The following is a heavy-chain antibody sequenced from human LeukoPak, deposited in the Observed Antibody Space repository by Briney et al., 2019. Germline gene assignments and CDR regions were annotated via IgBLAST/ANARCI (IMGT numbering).Heavy chain of an antibody. CDR1: GGSFSGYY. D-gene: IGHD1-26*01. J-gene: IGHJ4*02. Sequence: SETLSLTCAVYGGSFSGYYWSWIRQPPGKGLEWIGEINHSGSTNYNPSLKSRVTISVDTSKNQFSLKLSSVTAADTAVYYCARGRGSYYKNFDYWGQGTLVTVSS. V-gene: IGHV4-34*01. CDR2: INHSGST. CDR3: ARGRGSYYKNFDY.